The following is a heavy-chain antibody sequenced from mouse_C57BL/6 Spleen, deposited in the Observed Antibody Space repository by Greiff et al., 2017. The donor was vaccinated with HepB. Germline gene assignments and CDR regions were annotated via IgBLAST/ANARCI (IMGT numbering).Heavy chain of an antibody. D-gene: IGHD2-2*01. CDR1: GYAFTNYL. Sequence: QVQLKQSGAELVRPGTSVKVSCKASGYAFTNYLIEWVKQRPGQGLEWIGVINPGSGGTNYNEKFKGKATLTADKSSSTAYMQLSSLTSEDSAVYFCARWIYYGYGGFAYWGQGTLVTVSA. V-gene: IGHV1-54*01. CDR3: ARWIYYGYGGFAY. J-gene: IGHJ3*01. CDR2: INPGSGGT.